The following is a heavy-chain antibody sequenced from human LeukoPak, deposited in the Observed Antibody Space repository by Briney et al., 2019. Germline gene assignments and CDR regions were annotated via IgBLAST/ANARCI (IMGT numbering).Heavy chain of an antibody. J-gene: IGHJ4*02. CDR2: ISSSSSYI. CDR1: GFTFSSYS. V-gene: IGHV3-21*01. Sequence: PGGSLRLSCAASGFTFSSYSMNWVRQAPGKGLEWVSSISSSSSYIYYADSVKGRFTISRDNAKNSLYLQMNGLRAEDTAVYYCARDLPIVVVPAAIVWGQGTLVTVSS. CDR3: ARDLPIVVVPAAIV. D-gene: IGHD2-2*02.